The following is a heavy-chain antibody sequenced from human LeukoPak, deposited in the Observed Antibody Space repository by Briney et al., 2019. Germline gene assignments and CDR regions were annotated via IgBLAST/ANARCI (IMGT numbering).Heavy chain of an antibody. J-gene: IGHJ3*02. CDR3: ATLARYAFDI. CDR2: ISSNGGST. Sequence: GGSLRLSCSASGFTFNSYVMHWVRQAPGKGLEYVSAISSNGGSTYYADSVKGRFTISRDNSKNTLYLQMNSLRAEDTAVYYCATLARYAFDIWGQGTMVTVSS. CDR1: GFTFNSYV. D-gene: IGHD5-12*01. V-gene: IGHV3-64*04.